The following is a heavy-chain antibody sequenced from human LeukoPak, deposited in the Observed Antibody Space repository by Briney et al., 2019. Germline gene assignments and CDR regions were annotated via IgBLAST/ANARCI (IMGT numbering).Heavy chain of an antibody. V-gene: IGHV1-69*06. CDR2: IIPIFGTA. CDR3: ARGHLKGVVTDSPDY. D-gene: IGHD2-21*02. CDR1: GGTFSSYA. J-gene: IGHJ4*02. Sequence: GASVKVSCKASGGTFSSYAISWVRQAPGQGLEWMGGIIPIFGTANYAQKFQGRVTITADKSTSTAYMELSSLRSEDTAVYYCARGHLKGVVTDSPDYWGQGTLVTVSS.